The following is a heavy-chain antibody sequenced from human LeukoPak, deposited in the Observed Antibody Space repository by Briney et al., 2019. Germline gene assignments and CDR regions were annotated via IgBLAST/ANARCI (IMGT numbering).Heavy chain of an antibody. D-gene: IGHD3-9*01. J-gene: IGHJ4*02. CDR3: ARDLFRDYDILTGYYN. CDR1: GYTFTGYY. CDR2: INPNSGGT. Sequence: ASVKVSCKASGYTFTGYYMHWVRQAPGQGLEWMGWINPNSGGTNYAQKFQGRVAMTRDTSISTAYMELSRLRSDDTAVYYCARDLFRDYDILTGYYNWGQGTLVTVSS. V-gene: IGHV1-2*02.